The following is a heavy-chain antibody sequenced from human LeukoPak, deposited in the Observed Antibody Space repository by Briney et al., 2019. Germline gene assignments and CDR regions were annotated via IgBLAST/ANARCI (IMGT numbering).Heavy chain of an antibody. J-gene: IGHJ4*02. CDR3: ARDYDILTGYHASFDY. D-gene: IGHD3-9*01. CDR1: GFTFSRYS. Sequence: GGSLRLSCAASGFTFSRYSMNWVRQAPGKGLEWISYISSSGTTIYYADSVKGRFTISRDNAKNSLYLQMNSLRAEDTAVYYCARDYDILTGYHASFDYWGQGTLVTVSS. V-gene: IGHV3-48*04. CDR2: ISSSGTTI.